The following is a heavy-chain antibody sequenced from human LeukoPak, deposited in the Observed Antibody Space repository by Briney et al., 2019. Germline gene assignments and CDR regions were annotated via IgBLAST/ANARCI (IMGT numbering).Heavy chain of an antibody. CDR1: GGSISSYY. Sequence: SETLSLTCTVSGGSISSYYWSWIRQPPGKGLEWIGYIYYSGSTNYNPSLKSRVTISVDTSKNQFSLKLSSVTAADTAVYYCARGGYNLNWFDPWGQGTLVTVSS. V-gene: IGHV4-59*01. D-gene: IGHD5-24*01. CDR3: ARGGYNLNWFDP. CDR2: IYYSGST. J-gene: IGHJ5*02.